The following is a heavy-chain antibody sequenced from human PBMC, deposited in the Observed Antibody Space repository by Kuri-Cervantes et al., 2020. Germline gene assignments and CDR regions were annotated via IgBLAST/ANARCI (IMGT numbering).Heavy chain of an antibody. D-gene: IGHD1-7*01. J-gene: IGHJ6*03. CDR3: ARVGTDETYYYYYMDV. CDR1: GYTFTNYG. CDR2: ISVYNGDT. V-gene: IGHV1-18*01. Sequence: ASVKVSCKASGYTFTNYGISWVRQAPGQGLEWMGWISVYNGDTNYAQRLQGRVTMTTDTSTSTAYMELRSLRSDDTAVYYCARVGTDETYYYYYMDVWGKGTTVTVSS.